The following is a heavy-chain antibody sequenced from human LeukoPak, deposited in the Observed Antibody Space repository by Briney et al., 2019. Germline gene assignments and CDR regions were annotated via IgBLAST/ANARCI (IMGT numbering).Heavy chain of an antibody. J-gene: IGHJ6*04. CDR3: ARDGWIQLWTHYYYYGMDV. CDR2: ISSSGSTI. Sequence: GGSLRLSCAASGFTFSGYEMNWVRQAPGKGLEWVSYISSSGSTIYYADSVKGRFTISRDNAKNSLYLQMNSLRAEDTAVYYCARDGWIQLWTHYYYYGMDVWGKGTTVTVSS. CDR1: GFTFSGYE. D-gene: IGHD5-18*01. V-gene: IGHV3-48*03.